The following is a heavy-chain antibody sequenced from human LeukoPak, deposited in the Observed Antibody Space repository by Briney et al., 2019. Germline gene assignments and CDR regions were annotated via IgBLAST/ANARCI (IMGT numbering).Heavy chain of an antibody. V-gene: IGHV3-23*01. CDR3: AKHPADIVVVPAAIPNWFDP. J-gene: IGHJ5*02. CDR1: GFTFSSYA. Sequence: GGSLRLSCAASGFTFSSYAMSWVRQAPGKGLEWVSAISGSGGSTYYADSVKGRFTISRDNSTNTLYLQMNSLKAEDTAVYYCAKHPADIVVVPAAIPNWFDPWGQGTLVTVSS. D-gene: IGHD2-2*01. CDR2: ISGSGGST.